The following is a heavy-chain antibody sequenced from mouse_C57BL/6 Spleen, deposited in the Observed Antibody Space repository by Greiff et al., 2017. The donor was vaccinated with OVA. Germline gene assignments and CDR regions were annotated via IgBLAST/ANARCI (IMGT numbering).Heavy chain of an antibody. V-gene: IGHV5-6*01. CDR1: GFTFSSYG. CDR2: ISSGGSYT. J-gene: IGHJ1*03. D-gene: IGHD1-1*01. CDR3: ARQGADYYGSSWYFDV. Sequence: EVQLQESGGDLVKPGGSLKLSCAASGFTFSSYGMSWVRQTPDKRLEWVATISSGGSYTYYPDSVKGRFTISRDNAKNTLYLQMSSLKSEDTAMYYCARQGADYYGSSWYFDVWGTGTTVTVSS.